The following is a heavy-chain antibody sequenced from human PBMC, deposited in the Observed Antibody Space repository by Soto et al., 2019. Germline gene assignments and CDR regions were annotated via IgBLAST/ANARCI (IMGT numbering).Heavy chain of an antibody. CDR2: ISYDGSNK. J-gene: IGHJ4*02. Sequence: QVQLVESGGGVVQPGRSLRLSCAASGFTFSSYAMHWVRQAPCKGLEWVAVISYDGSNKYYAESVKGRFTISRDNSKNTLYLQMNSLRAEDTAVYYCARDPYDSSGYLDYWGQGTLVTVSS. CDR3: ARDPYDSSGYLDY. V-gene: IGHV3-30-3*01. CDR1: GFTFSSYA. D-gene: IGHD3-22*01.